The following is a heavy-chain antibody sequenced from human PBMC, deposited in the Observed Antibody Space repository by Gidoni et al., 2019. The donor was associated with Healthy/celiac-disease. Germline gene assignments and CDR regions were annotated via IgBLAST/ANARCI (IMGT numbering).Heavy chain of an antibody. CDR3: ASPIAARRGRGDY. J-gene: IGHJ4*02. V-gene: IGHV4-34*01. CDR1: GGSFSGYY. Sequence: QVQLQQWGAGLLKPSETLSLTCAVYGGSFSGYYWSWIRQPPGKGLEWIGEINHSGSTNYNPSLKSRVTISVDTSKNQFSLKLSSVTAADTAVYYCASPIAARRGRGDYWGQGTLVTVSS. D-gene: IGHD6-6*01. CDR2: INHSGST.